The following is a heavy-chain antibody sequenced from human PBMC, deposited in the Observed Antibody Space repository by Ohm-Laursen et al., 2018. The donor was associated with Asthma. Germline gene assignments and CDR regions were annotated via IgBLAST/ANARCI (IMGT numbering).Heavy chain of an antibody. D-gene: IGHD5-12*01. CDR2: IYYSGST. CDR3: ARDTVGYGPNFDY. J-gene: IGHJ4*02. CDR1: GGSISSYY. V-gene: IGHV4-59*12. Sequence: SETLSLTCTVSGGSISSYYWSWIRQPPGKGLEWIGYIYYSGSTYYNPSLKSRVTISVDTSKNQFSLKLSSVTAADTAVYYCARDTVGYGPNFDYWGQGTLVTVSS.